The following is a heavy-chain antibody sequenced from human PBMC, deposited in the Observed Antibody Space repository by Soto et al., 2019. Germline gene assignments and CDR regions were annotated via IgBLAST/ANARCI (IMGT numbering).Heavy chain of an antibody. V-gene: IGHV4-4*07. CDR2: IYATGTT. CDR3: VRDGTKTLRDWFDP. D-gene: IGHD1-1*01. CDR1: GASISGFY. Sequence: SETLSLTCTVSGASISGFYWSWIRKSAGKGLEWIGRIYATGTTVYNPSLKSRVMMSVDTSKKQFSLKLRSVTAADTAVYYCVRDGTKTLRDWFDPWGQGISVTVSS. J-gene: IGHJ5*02.